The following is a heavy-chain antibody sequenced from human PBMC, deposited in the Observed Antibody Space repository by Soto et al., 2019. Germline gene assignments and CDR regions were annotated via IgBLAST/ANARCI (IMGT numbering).Heavy chain of an antibody. CDR1: GFTFSSYT. D-gene: IGHD6-19*01. CDR3: TTAGIAVAGRGAFDI. CDR2: IKSKTDGGTT. V-gene: IGHV3-15*01. J-gene: IGHJ3*02. Sequence: GGSLRLSCAASGFTFSSYTMSWVRQAPGKGLEWVGRIKSKTDGGTTDYAAPVKGRFTISRDDSKNTLYLQMNSLKTEDTAVYYCTTAGIAVAGRGAFDIWGQGTMVTVSS.